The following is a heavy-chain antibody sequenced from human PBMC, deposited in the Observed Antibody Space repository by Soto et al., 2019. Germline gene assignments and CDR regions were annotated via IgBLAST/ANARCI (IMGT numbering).Heavy chain of an antibody. Sequence: GGSLRLSCAASGFTFSRFELHWVRQAPGKGLERISYISSGSTAYYASSVEGRFTISRDNANNSVYLQMDSLRAEDTALYYCTRAAWFPYLSFYCGQGALVTVSS. V-gene: IGHV3-48*03. CDR3: TRAAWFPYLSFY. D-gene: IGHD3-10*01. J-gene: IGHJ4*02. CDR2: ISSGSTA. CDR1: GFTFSRFE.